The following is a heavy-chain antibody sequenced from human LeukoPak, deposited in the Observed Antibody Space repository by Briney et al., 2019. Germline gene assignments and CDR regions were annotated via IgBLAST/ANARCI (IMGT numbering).Heavy chain of an antibody. D-gene: IGHD3-3*01. V-gene: IGHV4-39*01. Sequence: SETLSLTCTVSGGSISSSSYSRGWIRQPPGKGLEWIGSIYYSGTTYYNPSLKSRVTISVDTSKIQFSLKLSSVAATGTAVYFCARLRFDFWSGYTHPYFDYWGQGTLVTVSS. CDR3: ARLRFDFWSGYTHPYFDY. CDR2: IYYSGTT. J-gene: IGHJ4*02. CDR1: GGSISSSSYS.